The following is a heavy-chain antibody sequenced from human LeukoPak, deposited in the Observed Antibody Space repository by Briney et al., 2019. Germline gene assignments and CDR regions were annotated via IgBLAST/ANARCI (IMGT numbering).Heavy chain of an antibody. Sequence: SETLSLTCTVSGGSISSYYWSWIRQPPGKGLEWIGYIYYSGSTSYNPSLKSRVTISVDTSKNQFSLKLRSVTAADTAVYYCARFSADVLLNYFDYWGQGTLVTVSS. CDR1: GGSISSYY. CDR2: IYYSGST. D-gene: IGHD2-2*01. J-gene: IGHJ4*02. CDR3: ARFSADVLLNYFDY. V-gene: IGHV4-59*01.